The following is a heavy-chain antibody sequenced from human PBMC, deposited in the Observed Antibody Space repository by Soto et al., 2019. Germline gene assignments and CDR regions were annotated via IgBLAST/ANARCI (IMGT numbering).Heavy chain of an antibody. CDR2: INPVDSDT. J-gene: IGHJ5*02. D-gene: IGHD2-21*01. V-gene: IGHV5-51*01. Sequence: RCVDKFSSSWSGRVRQKPGKGLEWMVIINPVDSDTRYSPSFQGQVTISVDKSIDTAYLQWSSLEAPDTAIYYCAGQNIPGNHWLEPWGQGTLVTVSS. CDR1: VDKFSSSW. CDR3: AGQNIPGNHWLEP.